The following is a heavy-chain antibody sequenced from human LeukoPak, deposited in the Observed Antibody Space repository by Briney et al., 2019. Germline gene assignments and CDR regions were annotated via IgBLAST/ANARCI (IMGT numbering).Heavy chain of an antibody. J-gene: IGHJ4*02. CDR2: IYYSGNSGNT. CDR1: GGSINNDNYY. V-gene: IGHV4-39*01. Sequence: SGTLSLTCTVSGGSINNDNYYWGWIRQSPGKGLEWIGNIYYSGNSGNTYYNPSLKSRVTISVDTAKNQFSLNLSSVTAADTALYYCARLRDTGGYYFYYYFDSWGLGTLVSVSS. D-gene: IGHD3-22*01. CDR3: ARLRDTGGYYFYYYFDS.